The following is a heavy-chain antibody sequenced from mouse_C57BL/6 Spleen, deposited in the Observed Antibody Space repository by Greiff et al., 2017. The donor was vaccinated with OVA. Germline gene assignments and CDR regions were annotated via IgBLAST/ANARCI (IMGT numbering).Heavy chain of an antibody. J-gene: IGHJ2*01. CDR2: INPSNGGT. CDR3: ARASYDYDPGVFDY. V-gene: IGHV1-53*01. Sequence: QVHAKQPGTELVKPGASVKLSCKASGYTFTSYWMHWVKQRPGQGLEWIGNINPSNGGTNYNEKFKSKATLTVDKSSSTAYMQLSSLTSEDSAVYYCARASYDYDPGVFDYWGQGTTLTVSS. D-gene: IGHD2-4*01. CDR1: GYTFTSYW.